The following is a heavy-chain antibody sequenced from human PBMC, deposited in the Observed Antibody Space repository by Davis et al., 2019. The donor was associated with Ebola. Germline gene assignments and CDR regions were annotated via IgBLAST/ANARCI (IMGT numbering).Heavy chain of an antibody. Sequence: PGGSLRLSCTVSGGSISSYYWSWIRQPPGKGLEWIGYIYYSGSTNYNPSLKSRVTISVDTSKNQFSLKLSSVTAADTAVYYCARSNYDFWSGYFGWGQGTLVTVSS. V-gene: IGHV4-59*01. J-gene: IGHJ4*02. D-gene: IGHD3-3*01. CDR2: IYYSGST. CDR1: GGSISSYY. CDR3: ARSNYDFWSGYFG.